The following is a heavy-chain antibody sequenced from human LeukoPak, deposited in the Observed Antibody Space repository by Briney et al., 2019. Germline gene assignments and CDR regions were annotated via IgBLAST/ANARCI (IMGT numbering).Heavy chain of an antibody. J-gene: IGHJ4*02. CDR1: GYTFTGYY. Sequence: ASVKVSCKASGYTFTGYYMHWVRQAPGQGLEWMGWINPNSGGTNYAQNFQGRVTMTRDTSISTAYMELSRLRSDDTALYYCARGSTPATFDYWGQGTLVTVSS. CDR3: ARGSTPATFDY. V-gene: IGHV1-2*02. CDR2: INPNSGGT.